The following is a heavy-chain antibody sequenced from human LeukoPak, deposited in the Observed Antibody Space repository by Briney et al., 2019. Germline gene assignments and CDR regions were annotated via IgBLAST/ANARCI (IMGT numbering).Heavy chain of an antibody. J-gene: IGHJ4*02. CDR1: GFAFNKYD. Sequence: SGGSLRLSCATSGFAFNKYDMHWVRQAPGKGLEWVSAIDTAGDTYYPGSVKGRFTISRQNAKNSLYLQMNSLRAEDTAVYYCARSSCSSTSCYGRDFDYWGQGTLVTVSS. D-gene: IGHD2-2*01. CDR3: ARSSCSSTSCYGRDFDY. V-gene: IGHV3-13*01. CDR2: IDTAGDT.